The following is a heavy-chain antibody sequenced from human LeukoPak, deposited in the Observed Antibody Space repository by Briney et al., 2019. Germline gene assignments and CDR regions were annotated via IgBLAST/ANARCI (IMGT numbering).Heavy chain of an antibody. CDR2: IYPGDSDT. CDR1: GYTXTXYW. D-gene: IGHD2-15*01. CDR3: ARARYCSGGSCYAEY. J-gene: IGHJ4*02. V-gene: IGHV5-51*01. Sequence: GESLKISCKGSGYTXTXYWIGXXXXXPGKGLEWMGIIYPGDSDTRYSPSFQGQVTISADKSISTAYLQWSSLKASDTAMYYCARARYCSGGSCYAEYWGQGTLVTVSS.